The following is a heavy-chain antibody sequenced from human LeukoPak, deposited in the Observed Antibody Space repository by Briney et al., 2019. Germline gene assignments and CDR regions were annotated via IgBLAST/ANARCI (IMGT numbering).Heavy chain of an antibody. Sequence: PGXSLRLSCAASGFTFSIYWMHWVRQAPGKGLGWVSRINSDGSSTIYADSVKGRFTISRDNAKNTLYLQMNSLRAEDTAVYYCARDEDWSGYYGAFDIWGQGAMVTVSS. V-gene: IGHV3-74*01. CDR3: ARDEDWSGYYGAFDI. D-gene: IGHD3-3*01. CDR2: INSDGSST. J-gene: IGHJ3*02. CDR1: GFTFSIYW.